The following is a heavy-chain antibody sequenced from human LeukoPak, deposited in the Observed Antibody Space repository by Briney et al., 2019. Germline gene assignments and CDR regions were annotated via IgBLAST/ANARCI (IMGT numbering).Heavy chain of an antibody. D-gene: IGHD3-22*01. CDR2: FDPEDGET. CDR1: GYTXTELS. CDR3: ATEFPSYYYDSSGPLEY. V-gene: IGHV1-24*01. J-gene: IGHJ4*02. Sequence: ASVKVSCKVSGYTXTELSMHWVRQAPGKGLEWMGGFDPEDGETIYAQKFQGRVTMTEDTSTDTAYMELSSLRSEDTAVYYCATEFPSYYYDSSGPLEYWGQGTLVTVSS.